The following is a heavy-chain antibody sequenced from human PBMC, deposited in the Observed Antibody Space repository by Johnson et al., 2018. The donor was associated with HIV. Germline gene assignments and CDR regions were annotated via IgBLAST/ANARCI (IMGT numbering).Heavy chain of an antibody. D-gene: IGHD5-24*01. V-gene: IGHV3-11*04. CDR3: ARGVEMATIRDVGDAFDI. Sequence: QLVESGGGLVKPGGSLRLSCAASGFTFSDYYMSWIRQAPGKGLEWVSYISSSGSTIYYADSVKGRFTISRDNAKNSLDLQMNSLRAEDTAWYYCARGVEMATIRDVGDAFDIWGQGTMVTVSS. CDR1: GFTFSDYY. CDR2: ISSSGSTI. J-gene: IGHJ3*02.